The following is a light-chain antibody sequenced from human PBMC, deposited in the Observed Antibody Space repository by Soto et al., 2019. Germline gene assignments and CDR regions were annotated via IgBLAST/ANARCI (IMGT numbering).Light chain of an antibody. CDR1: NNDVGGYNY. V-gene: IGLV2-14*01. CDR3: SSYTSSSTVV. CDR2: DVT. Sequence: QSALTQPVSVSGSPGQSITISCTGTNNDVGGYNYVSWYQQHPGKGPKLIIYDVTNRPSGVSNRFSGSKSGNTASLTISGLQAEDEADYYCSSYTSSSTVVFGGGTKLTVL. J-gene: IGLJ2*01.